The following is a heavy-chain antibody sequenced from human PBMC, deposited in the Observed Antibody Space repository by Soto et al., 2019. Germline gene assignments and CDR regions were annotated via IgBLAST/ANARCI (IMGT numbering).Heavy chain of an antibody. CDR3: ARTLADTAMVSPFDY. Sequence: SVKVSCKASGGTFSSYTISWVRQAPGQGLEWMGRIIPILGIANYAQKFQGRVTITADKSTSTAYMELSSLRSEDTAVYYCARTLADTAMVSPFDYWGQGTLVTSPQ. V-gene: IGHV1-69*02. J-gene: IGHJ4*02. CDR2: IIPILGIA. D-gene: IGHD5-18*01. CDR1: GGTFSSYT.